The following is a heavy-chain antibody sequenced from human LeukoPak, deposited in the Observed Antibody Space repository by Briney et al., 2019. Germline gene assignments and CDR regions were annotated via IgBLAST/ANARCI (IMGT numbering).Heavy chain of an antibody. D-gene: IGHD4-23*01. CDR2: IYTSGST. Sequence: PSETLSLTCIVSGYSISSGYYWSWIRQPAGKGLEWIGRIYTSGSTNYNPSLKSRVTMSVDTSKNQFSLKLSSVTAADTAVYYCGRDRPGRRMSWEPVVDPLGQGNLVTGSS. V-gene: IGHV4-4*07. CDR3: GRDRPGRRMSWEPVVDP. CDR1: GYSISSGYY. J-gene: IGHJ5*02.